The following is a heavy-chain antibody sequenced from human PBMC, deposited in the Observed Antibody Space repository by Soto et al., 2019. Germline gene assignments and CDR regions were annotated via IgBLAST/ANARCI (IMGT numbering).Heavy chain of an antibody. J-gene: IGHJ5*02. Sequence: GGSLRLSCAASGFTFSSYGMHWVSQAPGKGLEWVAVISYDGSNKYYADSVKGRFTISRDNSKNTLYLQMNSLRAEDTAVYYCAKDTYCSGGSCYASNNWFDPWGQGTLVTVSS. D-gene: IGHD2-15*01. CDR1: GFTFSSYG. CDR2: ISYDGSNK. V-gene: IGHV3-30*18. CDR3: AKDTYCSGGSCYASNNWFDP.